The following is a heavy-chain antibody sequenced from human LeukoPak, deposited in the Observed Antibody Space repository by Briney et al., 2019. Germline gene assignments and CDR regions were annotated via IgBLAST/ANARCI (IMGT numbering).Heavy chain of an antibody. CDR2: IIPIFGTA. Sequence: SVKVSCKASGGTFSSYAISWVRQAPGQGLEWMGGIIPIFGTANYAQKFQGRVTITAHESTSTAYMELSSLRSEDTAVYYCARSVVDTAMVPPCFDYWGQGTLVTVSS. CDR3: ARSVVDTAMVPPCFDY. CDR1: GGTFSSYA. D-gene: IGHD5-18*01. J-gene: IGHJ4*02. V-gene: IGHV1-69*13.